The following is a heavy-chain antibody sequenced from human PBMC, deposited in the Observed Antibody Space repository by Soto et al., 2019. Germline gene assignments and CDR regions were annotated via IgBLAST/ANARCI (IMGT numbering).Heavy chain of an antibody. D-gene: IGHD1-20*01. V-gene: IGHV1-69*06. CDR1: GGAFNNYA. J-gene: IGHJ6*02. CDR2: IIPLHNTS. CDR3: ASWSNWNPLYYDGLDV. Sequence: QVQLLQSGAEVKKPGSSVKVSCKVSGGAFNNYALNWVRHGPGQGLEWLGGIIPLHNTSNYSLKFLGRVTVTADISSTTVYMEFNSLTSDDTATYYCASWSNWNPLYYDGLDVWGQVTTVTVSS.